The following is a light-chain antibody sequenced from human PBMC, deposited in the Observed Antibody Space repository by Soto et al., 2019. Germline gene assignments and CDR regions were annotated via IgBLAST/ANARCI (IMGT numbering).Light chain of an antibody. V-gene: IGLV1-51*02. CDR3: GTWDSSLSADV. Sequence: QSVLTQPPSVSAAPGQKVTISCSGSSSNIGNNYVSWYQQLPGTAPKLLIYENDNRPSEIPDRFSGSKSGTSATLGITGLQTGDYSDYYCGTWDSSLSADVFGTGTNVTVL. CDR1: SSNIGNNY. J-gene: IGLJ1*01. CDR2: END.